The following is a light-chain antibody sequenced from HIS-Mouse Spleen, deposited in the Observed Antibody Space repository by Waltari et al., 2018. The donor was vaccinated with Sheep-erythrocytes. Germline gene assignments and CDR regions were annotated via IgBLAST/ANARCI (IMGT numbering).Light chain of an antibody. CDR1: ALPKKY. V-gene: IGLV3-10*01. Sequence: SYELTQPPSVSVSPGQTARITCSGDALPKKYAYWYQQKSGQAPGLVIYEDSKRPSGVPGRFWGSSAGTMASVTSSGGEGEDEADYDCDATDSSGNRDGFGTGTKVTVL. J-gene: IGLJ1*01. CDR3: DATDSSGNRDG. CDR2: EDS.